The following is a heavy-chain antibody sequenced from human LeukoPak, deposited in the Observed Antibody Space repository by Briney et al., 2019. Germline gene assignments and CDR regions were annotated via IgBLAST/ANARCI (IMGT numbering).Heavy chain of an antibody. J-gene: IGHJ4*01. Sequence: ASVKVSCRASGYTFSGHYMHWVRQAPGQGLEWMGCINPNTGGTNYAQKFQGGVTMTRDTSISTVYMELRRLRSDDTAVYYCARDMYDFLSAAYYFDYWGQGTLVTVSS. CDR3: ARDMYDFLSAAYYFDY. CDR1: GYTFSGHY. CDR2: INPNTGGT. D-gene: IGHD3-3*01. V-gene: IGHV1-2*02.